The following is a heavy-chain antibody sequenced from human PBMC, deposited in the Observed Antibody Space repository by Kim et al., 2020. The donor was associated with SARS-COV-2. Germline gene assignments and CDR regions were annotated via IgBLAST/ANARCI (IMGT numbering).Heavy chain of an antibody. V-gene: IGHV3-33*01. D-gene: IGHD3-22*01. CDR1: GFTFSSYG. J-gene: IGHJ6*02. Sequence: GGSLRHSCAASGFTFSSYGMHWVRQAPGKGLEWVAVIWYDGSNKYYADSVKGRFTISRDNSKNTLYLQMNSLRAEDTAVYYCARDRHYYDSSGYYYPPYYYCAMDVWGQGTTVTVSS. CDR3: ARDRHYYDSSGYYYPPYYYCAMDV. CDR2: IWYDGSNK.